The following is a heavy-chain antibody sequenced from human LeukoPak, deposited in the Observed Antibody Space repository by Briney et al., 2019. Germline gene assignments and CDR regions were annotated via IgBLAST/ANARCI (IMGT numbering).Heavy chain of an antibody. Sequence: SETLSLTCTVSGGSISSYYWSWIRQPPGKGLEWIGYIYYSGSTNYNPSLKSRVTISVDTSKNQFSLKLSSVTAADTAVYYCASSHQLLAFFCWGQGTLVTVSS. CDR3: ASSHQLLAFFC. CDR1: GGSISSYY. J-gene: IGHJ4*02. D-gene: IGHD2-2*01. V-gene: IGHV4-59*12. CDR2: IYYSGST.